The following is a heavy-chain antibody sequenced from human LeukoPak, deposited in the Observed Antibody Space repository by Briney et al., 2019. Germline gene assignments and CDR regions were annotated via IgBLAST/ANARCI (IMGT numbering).Heavy chain of an antibody. V-gene: IGHV1-24*01. D-gene: IGHD2-2*01. CDR3: ATGVFCATTTCPGYQHFYYFMDV. CDR1: GFTLADLS. Sequence: ASVKVSCKVSGFTLADLSMHWVRQGPGKGLEWVGGFDRKNGDTIYAQRFRGRVTLTEDTSTGTAYMDLSSLSADDTAVSYCATGVFCATTTCPGYQHFYYFMDVWGKGTTVTVSS. J-gene: IGHJ6*03. CDR2: FDRKNGDT.